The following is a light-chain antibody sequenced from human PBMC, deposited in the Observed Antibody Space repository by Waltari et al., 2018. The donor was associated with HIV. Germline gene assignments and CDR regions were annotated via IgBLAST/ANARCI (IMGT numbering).Light chain of an antibody. CDR1: RSTNFGTTYD. CDR2: TNT. V-gene: IGLV1-40*01. J-gene: IGLJ2*01. CDR3: QSFDRLSASPS. Sequence: QSALTQPPSVSGAPGQRVTISCTGLRSTNFGTTYDVHWYQHFPGTGPRPIIATNTKRPSGLPDRFSASKSGTSASRAIIGLQAEDEADDYCQSFDRLSASPSFGGGTRLTV.